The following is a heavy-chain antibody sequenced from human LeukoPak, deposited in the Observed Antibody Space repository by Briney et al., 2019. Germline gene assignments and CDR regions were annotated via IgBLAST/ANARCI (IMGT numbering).Heavy chain of an antibody. CDR1: GGSFSGYY. Sequence: SETLSLTCAVYGGSFSGYYWGWIRQPPGKGLEWIGEINHSGSTNYNPSLKSRVTISVDTSKNQFSLKLSSVTAADTAVYYCARNRAVWFDRNYYYYYYMDVWGKGTTVTISS. CDR2: INHSGST. CDR3: ARNRAVWFDRNYYYYYYMDV. D-gene: IGHD3-10*01. J-gene: IGHJ6*03. V-gene: IGHV4-34*01.